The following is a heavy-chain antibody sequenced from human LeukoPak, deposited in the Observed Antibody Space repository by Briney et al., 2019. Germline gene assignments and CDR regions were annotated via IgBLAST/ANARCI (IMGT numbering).Heavy chain of an antibody. Sequence: GGSLRLSCAVSGFNFESYYISWIRQAPGKGLEWISYISNWRDNSINYAESVRGRFTISRDNAKNSAYLQMNNLRAEDTAEDYCVKEQWYYCDYGAEGALVSVSS. J-gene: IGHJ4*02. CDR3: VKEQWYYCDY. D-gene: IGHD6-19*01. CDR1: GFNFESYY. CDR2: ISNWRDNSI. V-gene: IGHV3-11*04.